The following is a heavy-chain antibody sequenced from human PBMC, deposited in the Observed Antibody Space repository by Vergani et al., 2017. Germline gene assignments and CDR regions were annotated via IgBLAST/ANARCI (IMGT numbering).Heavy chain of an antibody. CDR2: ISSSSSYI. Sequence: VQLVESGGGVVQPGRSLRLSCAASGFTFSSYSMNWVRQAPGKGLEWVSSISSSSSYIYYADSVKGRFTISRDNAKNSLYLQMNSLRAEDTAVYYCAREKVTMVRGVTYYYYGMDVWGQGTTVTVSS. CDR3: AREKVTMVRGVTYYYYGMDV. V-gene: IGHV3-21*01. D-gene: IGHD3-10*01. J-gene: IGHJ6*02. CDR1: GFTFSSYS.